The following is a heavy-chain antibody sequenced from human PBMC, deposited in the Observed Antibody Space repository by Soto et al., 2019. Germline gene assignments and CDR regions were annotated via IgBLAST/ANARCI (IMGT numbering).Heavy chain of an antibody. V-gene: IGHV1-8*01. Sequence: QVQLVQSGAEVKKPGASVKVSCKASGYTFTSYDINWVRQATGQGLEWMGWMNPNSGNTGYAHKFQGRVPMTRNTSMSTANMELTSLRSEDTAVYYCARERGSGSYYTPRFDPWGQGTLVTVSS. D-gene: IGHD3-10*01. CDR3: ARERGSGSYYTPRFDP. CDR1: GYTFTSYD. CDR2: MNPNSGNT. J-gene: IGHJ5*02.